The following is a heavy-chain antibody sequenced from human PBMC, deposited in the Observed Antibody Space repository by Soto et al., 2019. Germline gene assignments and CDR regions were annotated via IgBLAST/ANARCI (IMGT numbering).Heavy chain of an antibody. CDR2: ISYDGSNK. CDR3: AKEIPAYYDYVWGSYRAPTFDY. Sequence: PGGSLRLSCAASGFTFSSYGMHWVRQAPGKGLEWVAVISYDGSNKYYADSVKGRFTISRDNSKNTLYLQMNSLRAEDTAVYYCAKEIPAYYDYVWGSYRAPTFDYWGQGTLVTVSS. CDR1: GFTFSSYG. D-gene: IGHD3-16*02. J-gene: IGHJ4*02. V-gene: IGHV3-30*18.